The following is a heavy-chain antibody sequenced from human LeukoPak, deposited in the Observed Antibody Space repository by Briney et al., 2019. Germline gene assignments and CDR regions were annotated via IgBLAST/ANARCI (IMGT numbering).Heavy chain of an antibody. V-gene: IGHV3-15*01. CDR1: GFTFSNAW. CDR3: ARDSLPMAVTGPFDH. D-gene: IGHD6-19*01. Sequence: PGGSLRLSCAASGFTFSNAWMSWVRQAPGKGLEWVGRIKSKTDGGTTDYAAPVKGRFTISRDDSKNTLYLQMNSLRAEDTAIYYCARDSLPMAVTGPFDHWGQGALVTVSS. J-gene: IGHJ4*02. CDR2: IKSKTDGGTT.